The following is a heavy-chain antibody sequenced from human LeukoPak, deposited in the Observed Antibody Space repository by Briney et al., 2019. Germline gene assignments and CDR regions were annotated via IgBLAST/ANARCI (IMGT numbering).Heavy chain of an antibody. CDR1: GFTFSSLG. Sequence: EPGGSLRLSCSASGFTFSSLGMHWVRQAPGKGLEHVSTIGSEGDSTYYADSVKDRFTISRDNSKNALYLQMSSLRPEDTAVYYCVSPVFINYWGQGTLVTVSS. J-gene: IGHJ4*01. CDR2: IGSEGDST. D-gene: IGHD1-14*01. V-gene: IGHV3-64D*06. CDR3: VSPVFINY.